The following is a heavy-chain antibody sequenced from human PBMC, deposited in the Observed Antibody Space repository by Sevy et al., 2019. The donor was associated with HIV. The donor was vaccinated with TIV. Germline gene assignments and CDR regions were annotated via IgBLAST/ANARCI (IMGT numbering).Heavy chain of an antibody. CDR2: VYPGDSDT. CDR1: GHSFANNW. Sequence: GESLKISCKGSGHSFANNWIGWVRQVPGKGLEWMGIVYPGDSDTTYSPSFQGQVTISVDKSISTAYLQWNSLKASDTAMYYCARLPVAAAGLYYFDYWGQGTLVTVSS. J-gene: IGHJ4*02. D-gene: IGHD6-13*01. CDR3: ARLPVAAAGLYYFDY. V-gene: IGHV5-51*01.